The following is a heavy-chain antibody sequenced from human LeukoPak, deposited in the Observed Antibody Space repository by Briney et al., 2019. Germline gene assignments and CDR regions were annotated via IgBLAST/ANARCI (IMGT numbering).Heavy chain of an antibody. CDR1: GFTFSSYS. CDR2: ISSSSSYI. D-gene: IGHD6-6*01. Sequence: GGSLRLSCAASGFTFSSYSMNWVRQAPGKGLEWVSSISSSSSYIYYADSVKGRFTTSRDNAKNSLYLQMNSLRAEDTAVYYCAREGIAARLVGGWFDPWGQGTLVTVSS. V-gene: IGHV3-21*01. J-gene: IGHJ5*02. CDR3: AREGIAARLVGGWFDP.